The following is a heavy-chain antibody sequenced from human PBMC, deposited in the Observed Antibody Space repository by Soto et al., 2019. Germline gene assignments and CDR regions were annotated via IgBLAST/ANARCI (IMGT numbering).Heavy chain of an antibody. V-gene: IGHV4-4*02. D-gene: IGHD3-3*01. J-gene: IGHJ4*02. CDR2: IYHSGST. CDR3: ARFAMGYDFWSGSNFDY. Sequence: SETLSLTCAVSGGSISSSNWWSWVRQPPGKGLEWIGEIYHSGSTNYNPSLKSRVTISVDKSKNQFSLKLSSVTAADTAVYYCARFAMGYDFWSGSNFDYCGQGTRVTGS. CDR1: GGSISSSNW.